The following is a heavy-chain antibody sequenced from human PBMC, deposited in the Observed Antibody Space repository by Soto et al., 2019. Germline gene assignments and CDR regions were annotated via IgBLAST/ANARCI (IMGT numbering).Heavy chain of an antibody. CDR2: ISYDGTNK. J-gene: IGHJ6*02. V-gene: IGHV3-30-3*01. D-gene: IGHD5-18*01. CDR1: GFTFSTYA. Sequence: QVQLVESGGGVVQPGRSLRLSCAASGFTFSTYAMHWVRQAPGKGLEWVAVISYDGTNKYYADSVRGRFTISRDISKNTLVLQMNSLRAEDTAVYYCAKDGGGYNYGYVMLDKYYYGMDVWGQGTTVTVSS. CDR3: AKDGGGYNYGYVMLDKYYYGMDV.